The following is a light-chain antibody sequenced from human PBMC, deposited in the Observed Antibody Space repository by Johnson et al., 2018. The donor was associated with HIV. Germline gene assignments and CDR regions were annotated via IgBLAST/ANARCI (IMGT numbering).Light chain of an antibody. J-gene: IGLJ1*01. CDR2: ENN. CDR1: SSNIGDNY. Sequence: QSVLTQPPSVSAAPGQRVTISCSGSSSNIGDNYVSWYQQLPGTAPKLLIYENNKRPSGIPDHFSGSKSGTSATLGITGLQPGDEADYYCGTWDSRLSARVVGTGTKVTVL. CDR3: GTWDSRLSARV. V-gene: IGLV1-51*02.